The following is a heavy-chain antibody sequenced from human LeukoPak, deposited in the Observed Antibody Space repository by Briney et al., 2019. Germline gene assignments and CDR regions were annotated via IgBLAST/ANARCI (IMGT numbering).Heavy chain of an antibody. CDR2: IRYDGSNK. CDR1: GFTFSSYG. CDR3: AKDPLRWGAAAGTIDY. V-gene: IGHV3-30*02. J-gene: IGHJ4*02. Sequence: TGGSLRLSCTASGFTFSSYGMHWVRQAPGKGLEWVAFIRYDGSNKYYADSVKGRFTISRDNSKNTLYLQMNSLRAEDTAVYYCAKDPLRWGAAAGTIDYWGQGTLVTVSS. D-gene: IGHD6-13*01.